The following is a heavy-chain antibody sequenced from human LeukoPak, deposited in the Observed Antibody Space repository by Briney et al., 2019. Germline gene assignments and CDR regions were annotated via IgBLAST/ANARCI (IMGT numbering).Heavy chain of an antibody. Sequence: ASVKVSCKASGYTFTSYAMNWVRQAPGQGLEWMGWINTNTGNPTYAQGFTGRFVFSLDTSVSTAYLQISSLKAEDTAVYYCARARSRGYSYGGPSWNWFDPWGQGTLVTVSS. CDR1: GYTFTSYA. J-gene: IGHJ5*02. CDR3: ARARSRGYSYGGPSWNWFDP. D-gene: IGHD5-18*01. V-gene: IGHV7-4-1*02. CDR2: INTNTGNP.